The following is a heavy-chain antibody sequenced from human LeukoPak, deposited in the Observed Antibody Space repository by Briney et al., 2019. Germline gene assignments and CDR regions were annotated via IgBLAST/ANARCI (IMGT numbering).Heavy chain of an antibody. D-gene: IGHD3-22*01. CDR1: GYTFTSYG. CDR2: TSAYNGNT. J-gene: IGHJ4*02. Sequence: ASVKVSCKASGYTFTSYGISWVRQAPGQGLEWMGWTSAYNGNTNYAQKLQGRVTMTTDTSTSTAYMELRSLRSDDTAVYYCAREEYYYDSSGPGYWGQGTLVTVSS. CDR3: AREEYYYDSSGPGY. V-gene: IGHV1-18*01.